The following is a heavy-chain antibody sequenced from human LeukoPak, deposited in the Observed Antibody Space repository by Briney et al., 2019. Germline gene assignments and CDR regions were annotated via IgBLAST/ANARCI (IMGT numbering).Heavy chain of an antibody. V-gene: IGHV3-7*01. CDR1: GFTFSSYW. D-gene: IGHD6-13*01. CDR2: IKQDGSEK. CDR3: ARDVGSSWYYFDY. Sequence: GGSLRLSCAASGFTFSSYWMTWVRQAPGKGLEWVANIKQDGSEKYYVDSVKGRFTISRDNAKNSLYLQMNSLRAEDTAVYYCARDVGSSWYYFDYWGQGTLVTVSS. J-gene: IGHJ4*02.